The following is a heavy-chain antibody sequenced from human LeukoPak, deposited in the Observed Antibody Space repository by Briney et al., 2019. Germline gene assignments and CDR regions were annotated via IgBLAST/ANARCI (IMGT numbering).Heavy chain of an antibody. CDR3: ARDRADSGGNGFDY. CDR2: VHVSGGT. CDR1: GAPMITSAFY. V-gene: IGHV4-39*07. D-gene: IGHD4-23*01. Sequence: SETLSLHCTVSGAPMITSAFYWGWIRESPGKGLEWIGNVHVSGGTYYNPSHKGRVTISLDTSKNQFSLKLTAVTAADTAIYYCARDRADSGGNGFDYWGQGTLVAVSS. J-gene: IGHJ4*02.